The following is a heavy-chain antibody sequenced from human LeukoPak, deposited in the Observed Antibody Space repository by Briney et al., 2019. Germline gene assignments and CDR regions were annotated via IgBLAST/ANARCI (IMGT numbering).Heavy chain of an antibody. J-gene: IGHJ4*02. CDR3: VGGDY. CDR2: INQDGSDK. CDR1: GLTFSIHW. V-gene: IGHV3-7*01. Sequence: GGSLRLSCAASGLTFSIHWMNWVRQAPGKGLECVANINQDGSDKYYVDSVKGRFTISRDNTKNSLYLQMNSLRAEDTAVYYCVGGDYWGQGTLVTVSS.